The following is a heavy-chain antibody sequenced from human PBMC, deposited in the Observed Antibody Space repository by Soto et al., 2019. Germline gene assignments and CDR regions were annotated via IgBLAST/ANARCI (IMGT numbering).Heavy chain of an antibody. CDR1: GFSFNDNW. Sequence: PGGSLRLCCAGSGFSFNDNWMHWVRQVTGKGLMWVSRLKSDGRDTIYADSVKGRFTVSGDSAKNTLYLQMNSLRVEDTAVYYCVREMPVPIRGGYYYYSVLDAWGQGTTVTVSS. J-gene: IGHJ6*02. D-gene: IGHD2-2*01. CDR3: VREMPVPIRGGYYYYSVLDA. CDR2: LKSDGRDT. V-gene: IGHV3-74*01.